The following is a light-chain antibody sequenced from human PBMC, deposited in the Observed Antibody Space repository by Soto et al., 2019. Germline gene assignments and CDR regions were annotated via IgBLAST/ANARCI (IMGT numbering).Light chain of an antibody. CDR3: SSYASSITLLV. Sequence: QSALTPPASVSGSPGQPITISCTGNSSDVGGYNYVSWYQQQPGKAPKLMIYDVSNRLSGVSNRFSGSKSGNTASLTISGLQAEDLDDYYCSSYASSITLLVFGGVTKLTVL. CDR2: DVS. J-gene: IGLJ2*01. V-gene: IGLV2-14*01. CDR1: SSDVGGYNY.